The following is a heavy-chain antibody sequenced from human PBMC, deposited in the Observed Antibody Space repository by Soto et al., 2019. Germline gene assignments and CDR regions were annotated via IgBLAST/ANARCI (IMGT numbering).Heavy chain of an antibody. D-gene: IGHD3-3*01. Sequence: PGESLKISCKGSGYSFTSYWISWVRQMPGKGLEWMGRIDPSDSYTTYSPSFQGHVTISADKSISTAYLQWSSLKASDTAMYYCARSRLFRRNVGRFLEWDNYYYYGMDVWGQGTTVTVSS. V-gene: IGHV5-10-1*01. J-gene: IGHJ6*02. CDR1: GYSFTSYW. CDR2: IDPSDSYT. CDR3: ARSRLFRRNVGRFLEWDNYYYYGMDV.